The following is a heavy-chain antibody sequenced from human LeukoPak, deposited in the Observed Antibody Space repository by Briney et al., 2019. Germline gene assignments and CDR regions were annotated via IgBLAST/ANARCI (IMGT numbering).Heavy chain of an antibody. Sequence: SGPVLVKPTETLTLTCTVSGFSLSNARMGVSWIRQPPGKALEWLAHIFSNDEKSYSTSLKSRLTISKDTSKSQVVLTMTNMDPVDTATYYCARIPRLRWLYSNYLLGYMDVWGKGTTVTVSS. CDR2: IFSNDEK. CDR3: ARIPRLRWLYSNYLLGYMDV. J-gene: IGHJ6*03. CDR1: GFSLSNARMG. D-gene: IGHD4-11*01. V-gene: IGHV2-26*01.